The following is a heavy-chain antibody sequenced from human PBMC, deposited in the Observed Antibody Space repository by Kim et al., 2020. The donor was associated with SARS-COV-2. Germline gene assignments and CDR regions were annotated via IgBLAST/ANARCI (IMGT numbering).Heavy chain of an antibody. Sequence: TNYAQKFQGRVTMTRDTSISTPYMELSWLRSDDTAVYYCASSGKDWYFDLWGRGTLVTVSS. CDR2: T. J-gene: IGHJ2*01. CDR3: ASSGKDWYFDL. V-gene: IGHV1-2*02. D-gene: IGHD3-10*01.